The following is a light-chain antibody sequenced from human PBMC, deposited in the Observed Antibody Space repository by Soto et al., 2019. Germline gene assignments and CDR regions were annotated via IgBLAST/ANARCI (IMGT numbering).Light chain of an antibody. J-gene: IGKJ1*01. CDR2: AAS. CDR1: QSIRGW. Sequence: DIQMTQSPSTLSASVGDRVTITCRASQSIRGWLAWLQQQPGKAPKLLIYAASNIESAVPSRFSGSGSGTEFTLPINGLQADDFATYYCQQYITYPWTFGQGTKVEI. V-gene: IGKV1-5*03. CDR3: QQYITYPWT.